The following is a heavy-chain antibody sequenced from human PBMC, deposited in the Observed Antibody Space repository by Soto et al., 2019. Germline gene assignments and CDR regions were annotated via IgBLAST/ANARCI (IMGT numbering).Heavy chain of an antibody. D-gene: IGHD2-15*01. CDR3: ARERGPNPSIVVVAATRNDFDY. J-gene: IGHJ4*02. Sequence: SETLSLTCAVYGGSFSGYYWSWIRQPPGKGLEWIGEINHSGSTNYNPSLKSRVTISVDTTKNQFSLKLSSVTAADTAVYYCARERGPNPSIVVVAATRNDFDYWGQGTLVTVSS. V-gene: IGHV4-34*01. CDR2: INHSGST. CDR1: GGSFSGYY.